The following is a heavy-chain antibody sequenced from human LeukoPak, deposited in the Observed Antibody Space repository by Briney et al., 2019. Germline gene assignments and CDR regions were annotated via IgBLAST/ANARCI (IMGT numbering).Heavy chain of an antibody. CDR3: ARDRAYDYGDYGMDV. CDR2: INSDGSST. CDR1: GFTFSSYW. J-gene: IGHJ6*04. D-gene: IGHD4-17*01. Sequence: PGGSLRLSCAASGFTFSSYWMHWVRQAPGKGLVWVSRINSDGSSTSYADSVKGRFTISRDNAKNTLYLQMNSLRAEDTAVYYCARDRAYDYGDYGMDVWGKGTTVTISS. V-gene: IGHV3-74*01.